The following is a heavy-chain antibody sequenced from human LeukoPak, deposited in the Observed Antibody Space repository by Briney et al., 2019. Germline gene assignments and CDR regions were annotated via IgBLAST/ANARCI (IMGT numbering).Heavy chain of an antibody. V-gene: IGHV3-30*19. CDR3: ARRMAANAFDI. CDR2: VSYDGTNK. CDR1: GFTFSSYG. D-gene: IGHD5-24*01. Sequence: PGGSLRLSCAASGFTFSSYGMHWVRQAPGKGLEWVAFVSYDGTNKNYADSVKGRFTISRDNSKNTLYLQMNSLRTEDTAVYYCARRMAANAFDIWGQGTMVTVPS. J-gene: IGHJ3*02.